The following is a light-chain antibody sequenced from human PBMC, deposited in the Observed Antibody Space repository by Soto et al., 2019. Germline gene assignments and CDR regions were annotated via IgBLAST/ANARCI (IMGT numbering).Light chain of an antibody. CDR3: QQYGSSPRT. CDR2: GTS. CDR1: QSLSSSY. J-gene: IGKJ1*01. Sequence: IVLSESPGTLSLSPGDRATLSCRASQSLSSSYLAWYQQKPGQAPWLLIYGTSIRATGIPDRFSGSGSGTDFTLTITRLEPEDFAVYYCQQYGSSPRTFGQGTKVDI. V-gene: IGKV3-20*01.